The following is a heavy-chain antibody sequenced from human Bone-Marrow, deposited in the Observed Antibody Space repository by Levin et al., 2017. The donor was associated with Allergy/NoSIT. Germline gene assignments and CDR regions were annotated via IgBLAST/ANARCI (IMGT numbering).Heavy chain of an antibody. CDR1: GGSISSGGYS. CDR2: IYHSGST. CDR3: ARYYSGSGSYYFYGMDV. V-gene: IGHV4-30-2*01. J-gene: IGHJ6*02. D-gene: IGHD3-10*01. Sequence: TSETLSLTCAVSGGSISSGGYSWSWIRQPPGKGLEWIGYIYHSGSTYYNPSLKSRVTISVDRSKNQFSLKLSSVTAADTAVYYCARYYSGSGSYYFYGMDVWGQGTTVTVSS.